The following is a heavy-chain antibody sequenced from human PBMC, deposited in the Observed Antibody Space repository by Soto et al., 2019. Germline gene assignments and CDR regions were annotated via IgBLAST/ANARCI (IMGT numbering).Heavy chain of an antibody. CDR2: INPSGGST. D-gene: IGHD2-15*01. V-gene: IGHV1-46*01. Sequence: ASVKVSCKASGYTFTSYYMHWVRQAPGQGLEWMGIINPSGGSTSYAQKFQGRVTMTRDTSTSTVYMELSSLRSEDTAVYYCARDGRCSGGSCYSDYYYGMDVWGQGTTVTVSS. J-gene: IGHJ6*02. CDR1: GYTFTSYY. CDR3: ARDGRCSGGSCYSDYYYGMDV.